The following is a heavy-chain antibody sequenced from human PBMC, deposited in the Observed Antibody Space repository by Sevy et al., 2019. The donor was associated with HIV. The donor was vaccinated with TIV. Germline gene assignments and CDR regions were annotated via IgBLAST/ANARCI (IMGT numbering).Heavy chain of an antibody. D-gene: IGHD3-10*01. CDR1: GFTFSTYW. CDR3: SCDMRSMVPGVPDAFDI. V-gene: IGHV3-74*01. CDR2: INSDGSNT. Sequence: GGSLRLSCAASGFTFSTYWMHWVRQAPGKGLEWVSRINSDGSNTNYADSVKGRFTTSRDNAKNTLYLQMNSLRADDTPLYYRSCDMRSMVPGVPDAFDIWGQGTMATVSS. J-gene: IGHJ3*02.